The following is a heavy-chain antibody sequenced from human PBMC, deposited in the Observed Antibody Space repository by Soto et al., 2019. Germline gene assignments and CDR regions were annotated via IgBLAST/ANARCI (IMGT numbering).Heavy chain of an antibody. V-gene: IGHV3-15*01. CDR3: TTVRVVAAFAFYI. Sequence: EVQLVESGGGLVKPGGSLRLSCAASGFTFSNAWMSWVRQAPGKGLEWVGRIKSKTDGGTTDYAAPVKGRFTISRDDSKNTMYLQMNSLKTEDTAVYYCTTVRVVAAFAFYIWGQGTMVTVSS. J-gene: IGHJ3*02. CDR2: IKSKTDGGTT. D-gene: IGHD2-15*01. CDR1: GFTFSNAW.